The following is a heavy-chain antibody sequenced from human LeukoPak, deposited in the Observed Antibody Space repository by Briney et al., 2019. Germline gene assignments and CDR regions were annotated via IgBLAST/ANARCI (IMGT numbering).Heavy chain of an antibody. J-gene: IGHJ4*02. V-gene: IGHV4-59*01. Sequence: SETLSLTCTVSGGSISSYYWSWIRQPPGKGLEWIGYIYYSGSTNYNPSLKSRVTISVDTSKNQFSLKLNSVTAADTAVYYCARQGSSGYYYCWGQGTLVTVSS. CDR2: IYYSGST. D-gene: IGHD3-22*01. CDR1: GGSISSYY. CDR3: ARQGSSGYYYC.